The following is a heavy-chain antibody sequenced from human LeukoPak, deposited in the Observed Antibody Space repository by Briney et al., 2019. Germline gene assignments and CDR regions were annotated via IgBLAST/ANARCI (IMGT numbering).Heavy chain of an antibody. D-gene: IGHD6-13*01. CDR3: ARDGTAPGLYFDL. V-gene: IGHV3-7*01. Sequence: GGSLRLSCAASGFTFSSYAMSWVRQAPGKGLEWVASINQNGGETSYVDSVKGRFTISRDNPKNSLYLQMSSLRAEDTAVYYCARDGTAPGLYFDLWGQGTLVTVSS. CDR1: GFTFSSYA. CDR2: INQNGGET. J-gene: IGHJ4*01.